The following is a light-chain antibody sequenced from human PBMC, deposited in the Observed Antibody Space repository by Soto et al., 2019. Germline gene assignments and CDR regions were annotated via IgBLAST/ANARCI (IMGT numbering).Light chain of an antibody. CDR1: SSDVGGYNY. V-gene: IGLV2-14*01. CDR2: EVS. Sequence: QSALTQPASVPGSPGQSITISCTGTSSDVGGYNYLSWYQQHPGEAPKVMIYEVSNRPSGVSNRFSGSKSGNTASLTISGLQAEDEADYFCSSYTTSGTPVFGGGTKLTVL. CDR3: SSYTTSGTPV. J-gene: IGLJ3*02.